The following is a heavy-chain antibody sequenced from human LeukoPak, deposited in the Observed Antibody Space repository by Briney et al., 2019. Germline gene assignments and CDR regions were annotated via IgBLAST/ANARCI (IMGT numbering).Heavy chain of an antibody. V-gene: IGHV3-23*01. Sequence: GGSLRLSCAASGFTFSSDAMSWVRQAPGKGLEWISGISGSGASTYYADSVTGRFTISRDNSRNTLYLQMNSLRGDDTAVYYCAKDVGKWESLHFFDYWGQGTLVTVSS. D-gene: IGHD1-26*01. CDR2: ISGSGAST. CDR1: GFTFSSDA. CDR3: AKDVGKWESLHFFDY. J-gene: IGHJ4*02.